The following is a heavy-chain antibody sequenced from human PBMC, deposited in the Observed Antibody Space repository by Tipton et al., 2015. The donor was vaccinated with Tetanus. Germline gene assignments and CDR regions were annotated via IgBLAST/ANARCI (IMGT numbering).Heavy chain of an antibody. CDR3: ARGSGWADF. J-gene: IGHJ4*02. CDR2: VLYDGTS. CDR1: GVSVRSYY. D-gene: IGHD6-19*01. V-gene: IGHV4-34*01. Sequence: TLSLTCTVSGVSVRSYYWSWIRQSPDKGLEWLGDVLYDGTSYYKPSLNSRVKISLDTSMNQPSLTLTSVSAADTALYYCARGSGWADFWGQGTQVTVSS.